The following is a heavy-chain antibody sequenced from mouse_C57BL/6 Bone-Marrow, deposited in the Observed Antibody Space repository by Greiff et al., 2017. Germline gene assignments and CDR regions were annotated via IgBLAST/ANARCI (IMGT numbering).Heavy chain of an antibody. CDR3: ARDALLGFAY. V-gene: IGHV7-1*01. Sequence: EVNLVESGGGLVQSGRSLRLSCATSGFTFSDFYMEWVRQAPGKGLEWIAASRNKANDYTTEYSASVKGRFIVSRDTSQSILYLQMNALRAEDTAMYYCARDALLGFAYWGQGTLVTVSA. J-gene: IGHJ3*01. CDR1: GFTFSDFY. CDR2: SRNKANDYTT.